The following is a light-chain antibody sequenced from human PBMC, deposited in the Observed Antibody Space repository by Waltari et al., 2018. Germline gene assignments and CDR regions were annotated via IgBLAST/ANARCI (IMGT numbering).Light chain of an antibody. CDR2: QDN. CDR3: QAWDSNNVI. Sequence: ELSQPPSVSVSPGQTASITCSGEKLGDKYACWYQQKPGQSPVLVIFQDNKRPSGISERFSGSNSGNTATLTISGTQTLDEADYYCQAWDSNNVIFGGGTKLTVL. V-gene: IGLV3-1*01. CDR1: KLGDKY. J-gene: IGLJ2*01.